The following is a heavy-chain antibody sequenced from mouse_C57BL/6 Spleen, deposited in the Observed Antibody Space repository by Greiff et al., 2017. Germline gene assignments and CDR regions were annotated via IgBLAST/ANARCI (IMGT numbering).Heavy chain of an antibody. CDR1: GYTFTSYW. J-gene: IGHJ3*01. CDR2: IYPSASEN. D-gene: IGHD2-13*01. CDR3: ARELERGEGFAY. V-gene: IGHV1-61*01. Sequence: VQLQQPGAGLVRPGSSLKLSCKASGYTFTSYWMDWVKQRPGQGLEWIGNIYPSASENHYNQKFRDKATLTVDKSSSKAYMQLSSLTSEDSAVYYCARELERGEGFAYWGQGTLVTVSA.